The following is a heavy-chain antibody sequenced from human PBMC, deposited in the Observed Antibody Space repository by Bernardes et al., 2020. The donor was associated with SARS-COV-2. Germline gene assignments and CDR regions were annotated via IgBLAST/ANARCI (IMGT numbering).Heavy chain of an antibody. CDR3: ARDQGYYDFWSGYLARPTYYYYYGMDV. CDR2: ISYDGSNK. Sequence: GGSLRLSCAASGFTFSSYAMHWVRQAPGKGLEWVAVISYDGSNKYYADSVKGRFTISRDNSKNTLYLQMNSLRAEDTAVYYCARDQGYYDFWSGYLARPTYYYYYGMDVWGQGTTVTVSS. V-gene: IGHV3-30-3*01. J-gene: IGHJ6*02. CDR1: GFTFSSYA. D-gene: IGHD3-3*01.